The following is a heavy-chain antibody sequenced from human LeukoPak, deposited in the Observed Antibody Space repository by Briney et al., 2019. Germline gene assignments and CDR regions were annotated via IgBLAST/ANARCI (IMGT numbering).Heavy chain of an antibody. D-gene: IGHD2-15*01. J-gene: IGHJ3*02. CDR1: GFTFSSYG. CDR2: IRYDGSNK. CDR3: ARDVVVVVAGYAFDI. Sequence: GGSLRLSCAASGFTFSSYGMHWFRQAPGKGLEWVAFIRYDGSNKYYADSVKGRFTISRDNAKNSLYLQMNSLRVEDTAVYYCARDVVVVVAGYAFDIWGRGTVVTVSS. V-gene: IGHV3-30*02.